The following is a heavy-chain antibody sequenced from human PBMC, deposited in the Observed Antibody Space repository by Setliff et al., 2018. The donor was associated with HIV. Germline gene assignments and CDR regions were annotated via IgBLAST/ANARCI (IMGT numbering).Heavy chain of an antibody. CDR2: INSDGSST. CDR1: EFTFSSYW. D-gene: IGHD6-19*01. J-gene: IGHJ3*02. V-gene: IGHV3-74*01. Sequence: GGSLRLSCAASEFTFSSYWMHWVRQNPGKGLVWISHINSDGSSTTYADSVKGRFTISRDNAKNTLYLQMNSLRAEDTAVYYCARGMASGWSRDTFDIWGQGTMVTVSS. CDR3: ARGMASGWSRDTFDI.